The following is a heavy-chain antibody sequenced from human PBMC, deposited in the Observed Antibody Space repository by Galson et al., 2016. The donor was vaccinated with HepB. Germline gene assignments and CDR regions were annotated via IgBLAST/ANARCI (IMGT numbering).Heavy chain of an antibody. Sequence: VSCKASEYTFSNYFIHWVRQAPGQGLEWMGIIDPSGGSTKSAQKFQGRLSMTRDTSTSTVYMDLSGLTFEDTAVYYCVGWTTTRGHWGQGTLVTVSS. CDR1: EYTFSNYF. CDR3: VGWTTTRGH. CDR2: IDPSGGST. D-gene: IGHD1-1*01. J-gene: IGHJ4*01. V-gene: IGHV1-46*01.